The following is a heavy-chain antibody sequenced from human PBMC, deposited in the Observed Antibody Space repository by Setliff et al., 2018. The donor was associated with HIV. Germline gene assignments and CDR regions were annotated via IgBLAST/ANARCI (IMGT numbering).Heavy chain of an antibody. CDR3: AKSRNSGSYSGAFDI. CDR2: ISGSGGST. Sequence: SWVRQALGKGLEWVSAISGSGGSTYYADSVKGRFTISRDNSKNTLYLQMNSLRAEDTAVYYCAKSRNSGSYSGAFDIWGQGTMVTVSS. J-gene: IGHJ3*02. D-gene: IGHD1-26*01. V-gene: IGHV3-23*01.